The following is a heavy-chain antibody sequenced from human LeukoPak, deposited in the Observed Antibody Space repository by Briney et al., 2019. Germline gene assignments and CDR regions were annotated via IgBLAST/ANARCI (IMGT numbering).Heavy chain of an antibody. Sequence: SETLSLTCTVSGGSTSSYYWSWIRQPAGKGLEWIGRIYTSGSTNYNPSLKSRVTISVDTSKNQFSLKLSSVTAANTAVYYCARTTEGGYTYGYFYYYYMDVWGKGTTVTISS. CDR1: GGSTSSYY. CDR2: IYTSGST. D-gene: IGHD5-18*01. J-gene: IGHJ6*03. V-gene: IGHV4-4*07. CDR3: ARTTEGGYTYGYFYYYYMDV.